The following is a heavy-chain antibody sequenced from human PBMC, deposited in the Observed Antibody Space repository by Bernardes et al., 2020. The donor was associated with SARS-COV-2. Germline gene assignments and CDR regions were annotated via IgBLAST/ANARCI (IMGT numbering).Heavy chain of an antibody. Sequence: GGSLRLSCAASRFTFSSYWMSWVRQAPGKGLEWVANIKQDGTEKYYVDSVKGRFTISRDNAKNSLYLQMNSLRAEDTAVYFCARDRAVNWFDPWAREPWSPSRQ. CDR3: ARDRAVNWFDP. CDR1: RFTFSSYW. D-gene: IGHD3-10*01. J-gene: IGHJ5*02. V-gene: IGHV3-7*01. CDR2: IKQDGTEK.